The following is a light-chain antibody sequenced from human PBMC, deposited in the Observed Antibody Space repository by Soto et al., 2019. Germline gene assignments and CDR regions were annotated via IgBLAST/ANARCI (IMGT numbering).Light chain of an antibody. Sequence: IVLTQSPATLSVSAGERAALSGRASQSVRSNLAWYQQKPGQAPRLLIFAASTRATVIPARFRGSGSGTEFTLTISDLQSEDFAVYYCQQYSNWPRTFGQGTKVDIK. CDR1: QSVRSN. CDR2: AAS. CDR3: QQYSNWPRT. V-gene: IGKV3-15*01. J-gene: IGKJ1*01.